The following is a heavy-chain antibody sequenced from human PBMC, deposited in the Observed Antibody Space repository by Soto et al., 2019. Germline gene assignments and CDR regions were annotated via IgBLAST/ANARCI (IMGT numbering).Heavy chain of an antibody. CDR3: AKGTTGTTYYYGMDV. CDR1: GFTFSSYG. CDR2: ISYDGSNK. Sequence: GGSLRFSCAASGFTFSSYGMHWVRQAPGKGLEWVAVISYDGSNKYYADSVKGRFTISRDNSKNTLYLQMNSLRAEDTAVYYCAKGTTGTTYYYGMDVWGQGTTVTVSS. V-gene: IGHV3-30*18. D-gene: IGHD1-1*01. J-gene: IGHJ6*02.